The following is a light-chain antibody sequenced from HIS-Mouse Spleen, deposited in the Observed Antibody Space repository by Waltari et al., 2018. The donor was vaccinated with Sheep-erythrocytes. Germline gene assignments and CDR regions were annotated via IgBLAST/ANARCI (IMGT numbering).Light chain of an antibody. V-gene: IGLV2-11*01. CDR1: SSDVGGYNY. Sequence: QSALTQPRSVSGSPGQSVTISCTGPSSDVGGYNYFSWYQQHPGKAPKLMIYDVSKRPSGVPDRFSGSKSGNTASLTISGLQAEDEADYYCCSYAGSYNHVFATGTKVTVL. J-gene: IGLJ1*01. CDR3: CSYAGSYNHV. CDR2: DVS.